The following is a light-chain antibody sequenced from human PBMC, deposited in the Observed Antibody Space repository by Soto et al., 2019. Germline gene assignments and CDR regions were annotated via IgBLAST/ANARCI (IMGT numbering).Light chain of an antibody. Sequence: QSALTQPASVSGSPGQSITISCTGTSNDIGAYHYVSWYQQHPGKAPKLMIYDVRNRPSGVSNRSSGSKSGNTASLTISGLHTEDDADYYCSSYVSSSTLVFGTGTKVTVL. CDR2: DVR. CDR1: SNDIGAYHY. V-gene: IGLV2-14*01. CDR3: SSYVSSSTLV. J-gene: IGLJ1*01.